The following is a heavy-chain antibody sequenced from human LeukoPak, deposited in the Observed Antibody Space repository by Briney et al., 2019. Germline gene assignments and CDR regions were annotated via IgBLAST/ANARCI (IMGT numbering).Heavy chain of an antibody. CDR2: MNPNSGNT. Sequence: ASVKIPCKASGYTFTSYDINWVRQATGQGLEWMGWMNPNSGNTGYAQKFQGRVTMTRNTSISTAYMELSSLRAEDTAVYYCAKDHWGWYRSQYYYYGMDVWGQGTTVTVSS. CDR3: AKDHWGWYRSQYYYYGMDV. J-gene: IGHJ6*02. D-gene: IGHD6-19*01. V-gene: IGHV1-8*01. CDR1: GYTFTSYD.